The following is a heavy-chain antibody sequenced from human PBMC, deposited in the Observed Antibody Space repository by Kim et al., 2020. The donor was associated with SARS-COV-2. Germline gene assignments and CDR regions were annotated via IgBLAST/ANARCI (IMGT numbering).Heavy chain of an antibody. J-gene: IGHJ6*02. CDR1: GGSFSGYY. Sequence: SETLSLTCAVYGGSFSGYYWSWIRQPPGKGLEWIGEINHSGSTNYNPSLKSRVTISVDTSKNQFSLKLSSVTAADTAVYYCARGTTAPLYYYYYYGMDVWGQGTTVTVSS. D-gene: IGHD4-4*01. CDR2: INHSGST. CDR3: ARGTTAPLYYYYYYGMDV. V-gene: IGHV4-34*01.